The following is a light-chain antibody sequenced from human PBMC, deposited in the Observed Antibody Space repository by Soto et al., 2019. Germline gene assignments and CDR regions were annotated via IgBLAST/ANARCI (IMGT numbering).Light chain of an antibody. CDR2: AAS. CDR3: QQSYKMPS. V-gene: IGKV1-39*01. Sequence: DIQMTHSPSSLSASVLDRVTITFRASQSISSYLNWYQQKPGKAPKLLIYAASSLQSGVPSRFSGSGSGTDFTLTISSLQPEDFGTYYCQQSYKMPSFGQGTRLEIK. CDR1: QSISSY. J-gene: IGKJ5*01.